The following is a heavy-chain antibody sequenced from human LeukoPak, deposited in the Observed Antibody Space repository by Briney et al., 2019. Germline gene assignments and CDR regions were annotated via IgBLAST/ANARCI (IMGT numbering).Heavy chain of an antibody. CDR1: GGSISSFH. D-gene: IGHD2-21*01. Sequence: SETLSLTCTVSGGSISSFHWIWIRQPPGKGLEWIGYIHYSGSTNYNPSLKSRVTTSVDTSKKQFSLKLRSVTAADTAVYYCARSVSWGLLVRDDAFDIWGQGTMVTVSS. J-gene: IGHJ3*02. CDR3: ARSVSWGLLVRDDAFDI. V-gene: IGHV4-59*08. CDR2: IHYSGST.